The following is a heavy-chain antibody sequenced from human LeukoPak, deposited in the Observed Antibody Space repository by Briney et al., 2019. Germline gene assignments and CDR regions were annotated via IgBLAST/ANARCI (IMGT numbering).Heavy chain of an antibody. Sequence: PGGSLRLSCAASGFTFDDYAMHWVRQAPGKGLEWVSGISWNSGSIGYADSVKGRFTISRDNAKNSLYLQMNSLRAEDTALYYCAKDLSGYDALEYWGQGTLVTVSS. J-gene: IGHJ4*02. CDR1: GFTFDDYA. D-gene: IGHD5-12*01. CDR3: AKDLSGYDALEY. V-gene: IGHV3-9*01. CDR2: ISWNSGSI.